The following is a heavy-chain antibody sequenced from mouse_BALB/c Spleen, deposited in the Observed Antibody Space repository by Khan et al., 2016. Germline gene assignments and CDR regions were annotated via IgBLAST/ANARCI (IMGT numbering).Heavy chain of an antibody. Sequence: QVQLKESGPGLVAPSQSLSITCTVSGFSLIAYGVNWVRQPPGKSLEWLGMIWGDGTTDYNSALKSRLNITKDNSKSQVFLKMNSLQTDDTARDYCGRDGWGYYAMDYWGQGTSVTVSS. CDR3: GRDGWGYYAMDY. D-gene: IGHD2-2*01. CDR1: GFSLIAYG. V-gene: IGHV2-6-7*01. J-gene: IGHJ4*01. CDR2: IWGDGTT.